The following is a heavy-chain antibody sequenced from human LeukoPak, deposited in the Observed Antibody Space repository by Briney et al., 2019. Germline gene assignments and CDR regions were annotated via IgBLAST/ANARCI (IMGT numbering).Heavy chain of an antibody. Sequence: ASVKVSCKASGGTFSSYAISWVRQAPGQGLEWMGIINPSGGSTSYAQKFQGRVTMTRDTSTSTVYMELSSLRSEDTAVYYCARRRDSNGFDYWGQGTLVTVSS. D-gene: IGHD2-8*01. CDR3: ARRRDSNGFDY. V-gene: IGHV1-46*01. CDR2: INPSGGST. J-gene: IGHJ4*02. CDR1: GGTFSSYA.